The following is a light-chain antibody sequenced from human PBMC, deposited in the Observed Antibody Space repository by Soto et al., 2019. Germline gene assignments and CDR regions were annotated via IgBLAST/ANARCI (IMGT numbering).Light chain of an antibody. Sequence: QSALTQPASVSGSPGQSITISCTGTSSDVGGYNFVSWYQQHPGKAPKLMIYDARNRPSGVSNRFSGSKSVNTASLTISGLQAEDEADYYCSSYTSISTHVFGTGTKLTVL. J-gene: IGLJ1*01. CDR3: SSYTSISTHV. CDR1: SSDVGGYNF. V-gene: IGLV2-14*01. CDR2: DAR.